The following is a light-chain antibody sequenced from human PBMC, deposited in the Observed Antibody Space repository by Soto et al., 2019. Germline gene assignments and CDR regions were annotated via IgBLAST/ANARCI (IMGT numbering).Light chain of an antibody. CDR1: QRITKY. Sequence: DIQMTQSPSSLSASVGDRVTITCRASQRITKYLSWYQQKPGKATKLLIFAASNLQSGFPSKFTGSGSGTDFTLTINSLPREDFATYYGDETYSNPQWTFGQWTKVEIQ. J-gene: IGKJ1*01. CDR2: AAS. CDR3: DETYSNPQWT. V-gene: IGKV1-39*01.